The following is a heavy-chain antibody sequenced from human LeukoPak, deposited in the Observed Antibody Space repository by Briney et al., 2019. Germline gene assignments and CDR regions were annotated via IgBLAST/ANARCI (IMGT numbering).Heavy chain of an antibody. J-gene: IGHJ5*02. V-gene: IGHV3-73*01. CDR1: GFTFSSSA. CDR2: IRSKANSSAT. D-gene: IGHD3-3*01. CDR3: TRRADSITIFGVVTPSNWFDP. Sequence: PGGSLRLSCAASGFTFSSSAMHWVRQASGQGLEWVGRIRSKANSSATAYAASVKGRFTITRDDSKNTGYLQMNSLKTEDTAVYYCTRRADSITIFGVVTPSNWFDPWGQGTLVTVSS.